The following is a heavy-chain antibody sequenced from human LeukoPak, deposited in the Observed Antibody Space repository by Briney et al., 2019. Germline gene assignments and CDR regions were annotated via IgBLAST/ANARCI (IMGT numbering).Heavy chain of an antibody. J-gene: IGHJ6*02. CDR3: ARDIRFYYYGMDV. CDR2: INHSGST. Sequence: SGTLSLTCTVSGGSISSSNWWNWVRQPPGKGLEWIGEINHSGSTNYNPSLKSRVTISVDTSKNQFSLKLSSVTAADTAVYYCARDIRFYYYGMDVWGQGTTVTVSS. V-gene: IGHV4-4*02. CDR1: GGSISSSNW. D-gene: IGHD2-21*01.